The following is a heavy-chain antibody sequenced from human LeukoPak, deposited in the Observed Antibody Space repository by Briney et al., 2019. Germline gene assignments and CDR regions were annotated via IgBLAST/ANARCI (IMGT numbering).Heavy chain of an antibody. J-gene: IGHJ4*02. D-gene: IGHD2-15*01. Sequence: PSETLSLTCTVSGGSISNYYWSWIRQPPGKGLEWIGYIYYSESARYNPSLKSRVTMSVDTSKNQFSLSLNSVTAADTAVYYCARHREGYCSGGTCPYYFDFWGQGTLVTVSS. V-gene: IGHV4-59*08. CDR3: ARHREGYCSGGTCPYYFDF. CDR1: GGSISNYY. CDR2: IYYSESA.